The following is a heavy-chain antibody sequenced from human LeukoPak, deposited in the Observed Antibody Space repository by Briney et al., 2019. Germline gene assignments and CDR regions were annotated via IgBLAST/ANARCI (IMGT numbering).Heavy chain of an antibody. CDR1: GYSFTTYW. D-gene: IGHD2-2*01. J-gene: IGHJ4*02. CDR2: IYPGDSDT. CDR3: ARRQGCSSTSCPPDS. Sequence: GESLKISCRGSGYSFTTYWIGWVRQMPGKGLEWMGIIYPGDSDTRYSPSFQGQVTMSADKSINTAFLQWSSLKASDTAMYYCARRQGCSSTSCPPDSWGQGTLVTVSS. V-gene: IGHV5-51*01.